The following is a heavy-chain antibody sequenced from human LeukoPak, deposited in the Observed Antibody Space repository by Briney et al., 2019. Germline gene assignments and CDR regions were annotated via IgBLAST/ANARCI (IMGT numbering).Heavy chain of an antibody. CDR1: GFTFSDYY. D-gene: IGHD3-22*01. V-gene: IGHV3-11*01. J-gene: IGHJ4*02. CDR3: ARGSSDYQY. Sequence: GGSLRLSCAASGFTFSDYYMSWIRQAPGKGLEWIAYISSRGGTRDCADSVKGRFTISRDNAKNSLCLQMNSLRAEDTAVYYCARGSSDYQYWGQGTLVTVSS. CDR2: ISSRGGTR.